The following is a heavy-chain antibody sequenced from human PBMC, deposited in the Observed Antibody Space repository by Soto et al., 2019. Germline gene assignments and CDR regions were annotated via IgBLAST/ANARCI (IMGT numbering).Heavy chain of an antibody. V-gene: IGHV3-30-3*01. D-gene: IGHD5-12*01. CDR3: ARDSASRWIGPSRLQATYYYGMDV. CDR2: ISYDGSNK. Sequence: ESGGGVVQPGRSLRLSCAASGFTFSSYAMHWVRQAPGKGLEWVAVISYDGSNKYYADSVKGRFTISRDNSKNTLYLQMNSLRAEDTAVYYCARDSASRWIGPSRLQATYYYGMDVWGQGTTVTVSS. CDR1: GFTFSSYA. J-gene: IGHJ6*02.